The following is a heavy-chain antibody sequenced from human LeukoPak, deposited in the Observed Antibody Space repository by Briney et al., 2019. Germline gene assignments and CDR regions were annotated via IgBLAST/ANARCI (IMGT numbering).Heavy chain of an antibody. V-gene: IGHV4-59*01. CDR2: IYYSGST. D-gene: IGHD4-17*01. CDR3: AGTTVTTTGVYYYYYMDV. Sequence: SETLSLTCTVSGGSISSYYWSWIRQPPGKGLEWIGYIYYSGSTNYNPSLKSRVTISVDTSKNQFSLKLSSVTAADTAVYYCAGTTVTTTGVYYYYYMDVWGKGTTVTISS. CDR1: GGSISSYY. J-gene: IGHJ6*03.